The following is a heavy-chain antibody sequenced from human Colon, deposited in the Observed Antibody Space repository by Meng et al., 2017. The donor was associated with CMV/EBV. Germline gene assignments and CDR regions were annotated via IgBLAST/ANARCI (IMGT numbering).Heavy chain of an antibody. V-gene: IGHV4-59*01. CDR1: GGSMNYFH. D-gene: IGHD6-25*01. CDR2: FYYTGTT. J-gene: IGHJ5*02. CDR3: ARSIEAASRWFAP. Sequence: SETLSLTCSVSGGSMNYFHWSWIRQAPGKGLEWIGSFYYTGTTNYNPSLESRVTLSGDASKNEFSLKVKSVTTADTAVYYCARSIEAASRWFAPWGQGTLVTVSS.